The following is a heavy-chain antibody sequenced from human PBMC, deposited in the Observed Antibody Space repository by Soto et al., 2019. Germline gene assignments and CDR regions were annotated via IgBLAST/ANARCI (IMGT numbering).Heavy chain of an antibody. CDR2: ISAYNGNT. CDR3: ARVGTIFGVVTLYGMDV. J-gene: IGHJ6*02. V-gene: IGHV1-18*01. CDR1: GYTFASYG. D-gene: IGHD3-3*01. Sequence: ASVELCCKASGYTFASYGSRWVRQAPGQGLEWMGWISAYNGNTNYAQKLQGRVTMTTDTSTSTAYMELRSLRSDDTAVYYCARVGTIFGVVTLYGMDVWGQGTTVTVSS.